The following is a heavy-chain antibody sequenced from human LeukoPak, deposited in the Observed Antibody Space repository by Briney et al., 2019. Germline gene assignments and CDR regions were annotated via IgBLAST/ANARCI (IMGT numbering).Heavy chain of an antibody. V-gene: IGHV2-5*01. Sequence: SGPTLVKPTQTLTLTCTFSGFSLSTSGVGVGWIRQPPGKALEWLALIYWNDDKRYSPSLKSRLTITKDTSKNQVVLTMTNMDPVDTATYYCALERRDYYDFWSGYYALGYWGQGTLVTVSS. CDR3: ALERRDYYDFWSGYYALGY. CDR1: GFSLSTSGVG. CDR2: IYWNDDK. J-gene: IGHJ4*02. D-gene: IGHD3-3*01.